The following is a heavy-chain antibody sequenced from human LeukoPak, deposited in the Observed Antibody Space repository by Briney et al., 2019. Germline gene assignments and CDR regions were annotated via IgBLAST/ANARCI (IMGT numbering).Heavy chain of an antibody. Sequence: PGGSLRLSCAASGFTFSSYGMHWVRQAPGKGLEWVAFIRYDGSNKYYADSVKGRFTISRDNSKNTLYLQMNSLRAEDTAVYYCANIESSHYDSSGYYYVGGGLDYWGQGTLVTVSS. V-gene: IGHV3-30*02. J-gene: IGHJ4*02. CDR2: IRYDGSNK. CDR3: ANIESSHYDSSGYYYVGGGLDY. D-gene: IGHD3-22*01. CDR1: GFTFSSYG.